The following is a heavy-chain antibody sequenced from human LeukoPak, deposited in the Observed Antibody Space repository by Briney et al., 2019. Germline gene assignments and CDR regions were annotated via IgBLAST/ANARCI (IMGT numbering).Heavy chain of an antibody. Sequence: ASVKVSCKASGYTFTSYYMHWVRQAPGQGLEWMGIINPSGGSTSYAQKFQGRVTMTRDTSTSTVYMELSSLRSEDTAVYYCARATYYDILTGYSSDAFDIWSQGTMVTVSS. CDR3: ARATYYDILTGYSSDAFDI. V-gene: IGHV1-46*01. CDR2: INPSGGST. J-gene: IGHJ3*02. CDR1: GYTFTSYY. D-gene: IGHD3-9*01.